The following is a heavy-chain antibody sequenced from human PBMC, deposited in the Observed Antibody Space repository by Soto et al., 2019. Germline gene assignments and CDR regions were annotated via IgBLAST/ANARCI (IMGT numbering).Heavy chain of an antibody. CDR3: ASEYSSSSRYGMDV. J-gene: IGHJ6*02. V-gene: IGHV1-46*01. CDR2: INPSGGST. D-gene: IGHD6-6*01. Sequence: QAPGQGLEWMGIINPSGGSTSYAQKFQGRVTMTRDTSTSTVYMVLSSLRSEDTAVYYCASEYSSSSRYGMDVWGQGTTVTVSS.